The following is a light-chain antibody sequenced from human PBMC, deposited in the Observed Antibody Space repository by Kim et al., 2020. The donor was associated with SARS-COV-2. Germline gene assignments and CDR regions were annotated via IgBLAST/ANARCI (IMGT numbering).Light chain of an antibody. Sequence: GKTVTISCTRRSGSIDDNYVQWYQQRPGGVPTAVIYEDDQRPSGVSDRFSGSIDNSSNSASLTISGLRTEDEADYYCQSYNRDNVLFGGGTKVTVL. V-gene: IGLV6-57*03. CDR1: SGSIDDNY. CDR3: QSYNRDNVL. CDR2: EDD. J-gene: IGLJ2*01.